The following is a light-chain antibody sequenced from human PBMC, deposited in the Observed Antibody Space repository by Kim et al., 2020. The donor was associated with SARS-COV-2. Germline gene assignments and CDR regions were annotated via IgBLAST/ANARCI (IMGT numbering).Light chain of an antibody. CDR1: SSNIGAGYD. CDR2: ANN. CDR3: QSFDSSLSGWV. Sequence: QSVLTQSPSVSGAPGQTVTISCTASSSNIGAGYDVHWYQQLPGTAPKLLIYANNNRPSGVPDRFSGSKSGTSASLAITGLQAEEEADYYCQSFDSSLSGWVFGGGTQLTVL. J-gene: IGLJ3*02. V-gene: IGLV1-40*01.